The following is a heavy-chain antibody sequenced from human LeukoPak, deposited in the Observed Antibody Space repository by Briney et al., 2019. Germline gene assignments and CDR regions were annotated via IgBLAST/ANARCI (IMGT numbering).Heavy chain of an antibody. Sequence: GGSLRLSCAASGFTFSSYWMHWVRQAPGKGLVWVSRINSDGSSTSYADSVKGRFTISRDNAKNTLYLQMNSLRAEDTAVYYCARESVDYYGSGSYFWDYYYYYGMDVWGQGTTVTVSS. V-gene: IGHV3-74*01. D-gene: IGHD3-10*01. CDR2: INSDGSST. CDR1: GFTFSSYW. CDR3: ARESVDYYGSGSYFWDYYYYYGMDV. J-gene: IGHJ6*02.